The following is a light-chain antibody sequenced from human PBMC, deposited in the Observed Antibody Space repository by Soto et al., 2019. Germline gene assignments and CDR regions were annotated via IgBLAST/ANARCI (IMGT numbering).Light chain of an antibody. Sequence: QSVLTQPASVSGSPGQSITISCTGTSSDIGNYNYVSWYQQHPGKAPKLMIYEVNNRPSGVSNRFSGSKSGNTASLTISGLQAEDEADYYCSSYKRSNILVFGGGTKVTVL. CDR1: SSDIGNYNY. CDR3: SSYKRSNILV. CDR2: EVN. V-gene: IGLV2-14*01. J-gene: IGLJ2*01.